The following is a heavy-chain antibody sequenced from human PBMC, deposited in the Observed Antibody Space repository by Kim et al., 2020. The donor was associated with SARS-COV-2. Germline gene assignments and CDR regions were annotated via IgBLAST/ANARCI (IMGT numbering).Heavy chain of an antibody. CDR2: IYYSGST. CDR1: GGSISSGGYY. V-gene: IGHV4-31*03. Sequence: SETLSLTCTVSGGSISSGGYYWIWIRQHPGKGLEWIGYIYYSGSTYYNPSLKSRVTISVDTSKNQFSLKLSSATAADTAVYYCARVLGAITIFGVVIVNWFDPWGQGTLVTVSS. J-gene: IGHJ5*02. CDR3: ARVLGAITIFGVVIVNWFDP. D-gene: IGHD3-3*01.